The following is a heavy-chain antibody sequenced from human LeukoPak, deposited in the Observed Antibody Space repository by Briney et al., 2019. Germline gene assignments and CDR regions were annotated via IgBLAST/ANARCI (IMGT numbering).Heavy chain of an antibody. D-gene: IGHD3-10*01. CDR2: ISSSSSYI. J-gene: IGHJ5*02. Sequence: PGGSLRHSCAASGFTFSSYSMNWVRQAPGKGLEWVSSISSSSSYIYYADSVKGRFTISRDNAKNSLYLQMNSLRAEDTAVYYCARDHKFGELLGWFDPWGQGTLVTVSS. CDR3: ARDHKFGELLGWFDP. V-gene: IGHV3-21*01. CDR1: GFTFSSYS.